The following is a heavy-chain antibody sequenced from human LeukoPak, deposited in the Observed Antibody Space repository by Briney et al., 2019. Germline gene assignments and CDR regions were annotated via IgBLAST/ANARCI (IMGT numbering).Heavy chain of an antibody. CDR1: GFTFSSYE. CDR3: ARLHCSNAGCCYFDY. CDR2: IDRSGPTT. Sequence: GGSLRLSCAASGFTFSSYEMIWVRRTPEKGLEWLSYIDRSGPTTSYIDSVKGRFTISRDNTKSSLYLPMSSLRAEDTAVYHCARLHCSNAGCCYFDYWGQGTLVTVSS. V-gene: IGHV3-48*03. J-gene: IGHJ4*02. D-gene: IGHD2-2*01.